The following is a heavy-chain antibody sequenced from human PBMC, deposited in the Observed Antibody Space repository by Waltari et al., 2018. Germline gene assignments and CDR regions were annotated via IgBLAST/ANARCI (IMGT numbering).Heavy chain of an antibody. CDR3: ARGGLYYDFWSGYLLDV. D-gene: IGHD3-3*01. J-gene: IGHJ6*04. CDR2: TNPSGGST. V-gene: IGHV1-46*03. Sequence: QVQLVQSGAEVKKPGASGKVSCKASGYTFTSYYMHWVRQAPGQGLEWMGITNPSGGSTSYAQKFQGRVTMTRDTSTSTVYMELSSLRSEDTAVYYCARGGLYYDFWSGYLLDVWGKGTTVTVSS. CDR1: GYTFTSYY.